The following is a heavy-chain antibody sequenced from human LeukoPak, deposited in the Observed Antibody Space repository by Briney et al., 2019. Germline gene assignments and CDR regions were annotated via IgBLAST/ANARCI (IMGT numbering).Heavy chain of an antibody. CDR2: INHSGST. D-gene: IGHD1-7*01. Sequence: SETLSLTCAVYGGSFSGYYWSWIRQPPGKGLEWIGEINHSGSTNYNPSLKSRVTISVDTSKNQFSLKLSSVTAADTAVYYCARGRGYNWNYGRSTSYYYYYMDVWGKGTTVTVSS. V-gene: IGHV4-34*01. CDR1: GGSFSGYY. J-gene: IGHJ6*03. CDR3: ARGRGYNWNYGRSTSYYYYYMDV.